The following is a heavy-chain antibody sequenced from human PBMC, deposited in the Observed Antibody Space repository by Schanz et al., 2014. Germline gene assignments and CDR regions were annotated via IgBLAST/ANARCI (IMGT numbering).Heavy chain of an antibody. Sequence: QVQLVQSGDEVKKPGASVKVSCKTSGYTFSDYGITWVRQAPGQGLEWVGWISPYTGNTHYFDKMEGRVTMTTDTSTSTAYMELRSLRSDDTAMYYCATRWGYCTATACQILEGLDVWGQGTMXTVSS. CDR2: ISPYTGNT. V-gene: IGHV1-18*01. J-gene: IGHJ3*01. CDR1: GYTFSDYG. D-gene: IGHD2-8*02. CDR3: ATRWGYCTATACQILEGLDV.